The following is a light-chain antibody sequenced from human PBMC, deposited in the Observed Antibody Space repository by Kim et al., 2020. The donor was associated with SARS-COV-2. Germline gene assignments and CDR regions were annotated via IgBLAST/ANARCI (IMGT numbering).Light chain of an antibody. Sequence: QSALTQPASVSASPGQSITISCTGSSSDVGGYNYVSWYRQYAGKAPRLIIYDVFERPSGISNRFSGSKSGNTASLTISGLQAEDEADYYCISYSSSNTNTLVFGSGTEVTVL. CDR2: DVF. CDR3: ISYSSSNTNTLV. CDR1: SSDVGGYNY. V-gene: IGLV2-14*01. J-gene: IGLJ1*01.